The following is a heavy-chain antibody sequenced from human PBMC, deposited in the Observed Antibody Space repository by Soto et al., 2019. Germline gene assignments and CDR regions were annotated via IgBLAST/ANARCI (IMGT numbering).Heavy chain of an antibody. CDR2: IYYSGST. CDR1: GGSISSSSYY. CDR3: ARHAFWSVDFWSGYELDY. J-gene: IGHJ4*02. Sequence: QLQLQESGPGLVKPSETLSLTCTVSGGSISSSSYYWGWIRQPPGKGLEWIGSIYYSGSTYYNPSLKSRVTISVDTSKNQFSLKLSSVTAADTAVYYCARHAFWSVDFWSGYELDYWGQGTLVTVSS. V-gene: IGHV4-39*01. D-gene: IGHD3-3*01.